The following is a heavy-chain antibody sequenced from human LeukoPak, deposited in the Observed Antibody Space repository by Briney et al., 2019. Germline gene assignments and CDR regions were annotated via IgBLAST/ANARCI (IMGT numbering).Heavy chain of an antibody. CDR1: GFTFGSYN. V-gene: IGHV3-21*01. Sequence: GGSLRLSCAASGFTFGSYNMNWVRQAPGKGLEWVSSISSRSSYIYYADSVKGRFTISRDNAKNLLYLQMNSLRAEDTAVYYCARDTTSISHNFDYWGQGTLVTVSS. J-gene: IGHJ4*02. CDR3: ARDTTSISHNFDY. D-gene: IGHD2/OR15-2a*01. CDR2: ISSRSSYI.